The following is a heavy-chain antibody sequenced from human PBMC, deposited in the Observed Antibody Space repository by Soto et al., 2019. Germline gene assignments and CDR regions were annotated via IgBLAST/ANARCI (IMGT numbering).Heavy chain of an antibody. CDR2: ISYDGTYQ. V-gene: IGHV3-30*18. J-gene: IGHJ4*02. D-gene: IGHD1-26*01. CDR1: GFAFNKFG. CDR3: AKGGEVGGVLGDH. Sequence: QVQLVESGGGVVQPGTSLRLSCEASGFAFNKFGMHCVRHAPGKGLEWVAFISYDGTYQYYADSVQGRLTITRDNSMNTLNMQLNSLRSEDTAVYYCAKGGEVGGVLGDHWGQGTLVTVSS.